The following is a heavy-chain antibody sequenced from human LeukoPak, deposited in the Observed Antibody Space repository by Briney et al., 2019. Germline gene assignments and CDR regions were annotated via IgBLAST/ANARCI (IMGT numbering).Heavy chain of an antibody. CDR3: ARGRSVLRYFDWLPRAYYFDY. CDR1: GGSFSGYY. J-gene: IGHJ4*02. V-gene: IGHV4-34*01. CDR2: INHSGST. D-gene: IGHD3-9*01. Sequence: SETLSLTCAVYGGSFSGYYWSWIRQPQGKGLEWIGEINHSGSTNYNPSLKSRVTISVDTSKNQFSLKLSSVTAADTAVYYCARGRSVLRYFDWLPRAYYFDYWGQGTLVTVSS.